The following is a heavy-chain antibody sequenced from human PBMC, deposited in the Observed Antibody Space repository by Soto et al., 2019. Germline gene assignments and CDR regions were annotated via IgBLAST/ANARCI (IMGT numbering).Heavy chain of an antibody. V-gene: IGHV1-46*01. CDR3: ARDWGFLSGPYGMDV. J-gene: IGHJ6*02. Sequence: QVQLVQSGAEVKEPGASVKVTCKASGYTFTGYQMHWVRQAPGQGLEWMGIINPSGGSTSYAQKFQRRVSVTRDWSTGTVYMELSSLRSDDTAVYYCARDWGFLSGPYGMDVWGQGTTVTVSS. CDR1: GYTFTGYQ. D-gene: IGHD3-3*01. CDR2: INPSGGST.